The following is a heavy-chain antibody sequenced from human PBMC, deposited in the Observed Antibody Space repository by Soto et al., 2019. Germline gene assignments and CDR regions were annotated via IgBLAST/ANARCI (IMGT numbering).Heavy chain of an antibody. Sequence: PSETLSLTCSVSGVSITNGGSSWSWIRQSPGKGLEWIGYIYNSGSTFYNPSLRSRVTISIDTSKNRISLDLSSVTAADTAVYYCARVGELRWSDPWGQGTLVTV. J-gene: IGHJ5*02. D-gene: IGHD3-16*01. V-gene: IGHV4-30-2*06. CDR2: IYNSGST. CDR3: ARVGELRWSDP. CDR1: GVSITNGGSS.